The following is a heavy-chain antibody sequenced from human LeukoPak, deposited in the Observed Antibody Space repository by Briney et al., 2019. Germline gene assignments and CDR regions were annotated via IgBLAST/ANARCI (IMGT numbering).Heavy chain of an antibody. D-gene: IGHD3-10*01. J-gene: IGHJ4*02. CDR3: ASIRNTYYYGSGSYYNEMDDY. CDR1: GYTFTSYD. V-gene: IGHV1-8*01. CDR2: MNPNSGNT. Sequence: ASVKVSCKASGYTFTSYDINWVRQATGQGLEWMGRMNPNSGNTGYAQKFQGRVTMTRNTSISTAYMELSSLRSEDTAVYYCASIRNTYYYGSGSYYNEMDDYWGQGTLVTVSS.